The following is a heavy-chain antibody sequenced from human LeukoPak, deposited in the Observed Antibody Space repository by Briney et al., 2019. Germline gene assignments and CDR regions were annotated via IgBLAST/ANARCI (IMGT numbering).Heavy chain of an antibody. CDR1: GFTFSSYG. Sequence: PGRSLRLSCAASGFTFSSYGMHWVRQAPGKGLEWVAVISYDGSNKYYADSVKGRFTISRDNSKNTLYQQMNSLRAEDTAVYYCAKHMSSSPYYYYGMDVWGQGTTVTVSS. CDR3: AKHMSSSPYYYYGMDV. CDR2: ISYDGSNK. J-gene: IGHJ6*02. D-gene: IGHD6-13*01. V-gene: IGHV3-30*18.